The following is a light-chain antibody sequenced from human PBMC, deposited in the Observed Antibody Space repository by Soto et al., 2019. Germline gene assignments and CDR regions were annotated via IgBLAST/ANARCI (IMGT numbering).Light chain of an antibody. Sequence: LTQSPGTLSLSPGERATLSCRASQSVTTQLAWYQQKPGQAPRLLIYSTSSRATGIPDRFSGSGSGTDFTLTTSRLEPEDFAVYYCQQYGSSPPTFGQGTKVDI. J-gene: IGKJ1*01. CDR1: QSVTTQ. V-gene: IGKV3-20*01. CDR2: STS. CDR3: QQYGSSPPT.